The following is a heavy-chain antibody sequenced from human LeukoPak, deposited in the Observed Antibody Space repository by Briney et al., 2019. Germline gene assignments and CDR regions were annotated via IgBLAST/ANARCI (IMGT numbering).Heavy chain of an antibody. V-gene: IGHV4-4*08. J-gene: IGHJ3*02. CDR1: GGSISSYY. D-gene: IGHD3-9*01. Sequence: SETLSLTCTVSGGSISSYYWSWIRQPPGKGLEWIGYIYTSGSTNYNPSLKSRVTISVDTSKNQFSLKLSSVTAADTAVYYCARELFHYDILTGYYRGAFDIWGQGTMVTVSS. CDR3: ARELFHYDILTGYYRGAFDI. CDR2: IYTSGST.